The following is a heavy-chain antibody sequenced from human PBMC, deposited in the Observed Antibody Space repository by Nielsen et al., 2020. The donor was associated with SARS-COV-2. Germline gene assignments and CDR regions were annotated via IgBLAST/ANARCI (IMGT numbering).Heavy chain of an antibody. D-gene: IGHD3-22*01. CDR3: ARDYDSSGYSRYDAFDI. CDR1: GYTFTSYA. J-gene: IGHJ3*02. V-gene: IGHV1-3*01. CDR2: INAGNGNT. Sequence: ASVKVSCKASGYTFTSYAMHWVRQAPGQRLEWMGWINAGNGNTKYSQKFQGRVTITRDTSASTAYMELSSLRSEDTAVYYCARDYDSSGYSRYDAFDIGGQGTMVTVSS.